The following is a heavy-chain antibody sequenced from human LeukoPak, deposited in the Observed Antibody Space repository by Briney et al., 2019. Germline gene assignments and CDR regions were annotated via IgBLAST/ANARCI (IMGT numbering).Heavy chain of an antibody. V-gene: IGHV3-53*01. D-gene: IGHD6-13*01. J-gene: IGHJ4*02. Sequence: GGSLRLSCAVSEFTVSSTYMSWVRQAPGKGLEWVSLMYSFGNTYYADSVKGRFTISRDNSKNTLYLQMNSLRAEDTAVYYCARGPLIAAAGTWWGQGTLVTVSS. CDR2: MYSFGNT. CDR3: ARGPLIAAAGTW. CDR1: EFTVSSTY.